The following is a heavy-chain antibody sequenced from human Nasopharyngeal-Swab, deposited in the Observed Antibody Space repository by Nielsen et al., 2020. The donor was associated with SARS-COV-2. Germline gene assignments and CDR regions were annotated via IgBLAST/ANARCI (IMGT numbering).Heavy chain of an antibody. CDR3: ARATRIMITFGGVIGGFDY. CDR1: GGSISSGGYY. V-gene: IGHV4-31*03. D-gene: IGHD3-16*02. Sequence: SETLSLTCTVSGGSISSGGYYWSWIRQHPGKGLEWIGYIYYSGSTYYNPSLKSRVTISVDTSKNQFSLKLSSVTAADTAVYYCARATRIMITFGGVIGGFDYWGQGTLVTVSS. J-gene: IGHJ4*02. CDR2: IYYSGST.